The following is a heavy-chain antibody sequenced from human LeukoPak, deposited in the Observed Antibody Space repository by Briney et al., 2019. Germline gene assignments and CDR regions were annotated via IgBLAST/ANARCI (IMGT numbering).Heavy chain of an antibody. D-gene: IGHD3-22*01. CDR2: IKHNGGEK. CDR1: GFTFTDYF. V-gene: IGHV3-7*01. CDR3: ARDRGWRSSGYYLYHFDY. Sequence: GGSLRLSCVASGFTFTDYFMSWVRQAPGKGLEWVASIKHNGGEKYYVDSVKGRFTTSRDNAKNSLYLEMSSLRVEDTAVYYCARDRGWRSSGYYLYHFDYWGQGTLVTFAS. J-gene: IGHJ4*02.